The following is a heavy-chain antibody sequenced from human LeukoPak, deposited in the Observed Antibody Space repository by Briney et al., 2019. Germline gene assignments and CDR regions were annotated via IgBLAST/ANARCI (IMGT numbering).Heavy chain of an antibody. Sequence: SETLSLTCTVSGGSISSYYWSWIRQPAGKGLEWIGRIYTSGSTNYNPSLKSRVTMSVDTSKNRFSLKLSSVTAADTAVYYCARDRGYSSSSGHYYYYYMDVWGKGTTVTVSS. V-gene: IGHV4-4*07. CDR2: IYTSGST. J-gene: IGHJ6*03. CDR1: GGSISSYY. CDR3: ARDRGYSSSSGHYYYYYMDV. D-gene: IGHD6-6*01.